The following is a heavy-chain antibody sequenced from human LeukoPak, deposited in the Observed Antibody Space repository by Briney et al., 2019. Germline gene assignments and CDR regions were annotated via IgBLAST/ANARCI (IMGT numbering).Heavy chain of an antibody. D-gene: IGHD3-22*01. CDR1: GGSISSSSYY. CDR2: IYYSGST. CDR3: ARGAGVITRAAFDI. J-gene: IGHJ3*02. Sequence: SETLSLTCTVSGGSISSSSYYWGWIRQPPGTGLEWIGSIYYSGSTYYNPSLKSRVTISVDTSKNQFSLKLSSVTAADTAVYYCARGAGVITRAAFDIWGQGTMVTVSS. V-gene: IGHV4-39*01.